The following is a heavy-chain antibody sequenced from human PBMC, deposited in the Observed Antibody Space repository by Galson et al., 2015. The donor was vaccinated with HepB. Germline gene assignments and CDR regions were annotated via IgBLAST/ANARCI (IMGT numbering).Heavy chain of an antibody. CDR3: ASSVLRFLEVDLAMDV. V-gene: IGHV3-74*01. CDR1: GFTFSSYW. D-gene: IGHD3-3*01. Sequence: SLRLSCAASGFTFSSYWMHWVRQAPGKGLVWVSRINSDGSSTSYADSVKGRFTISRDNAKNTLYLQMNSLRAEDTAVYYCASSVLRFLEVDLAMDVWGKGTTVTVSS. CDR2: INSDGSST. J-gene: IGHJ6*03.